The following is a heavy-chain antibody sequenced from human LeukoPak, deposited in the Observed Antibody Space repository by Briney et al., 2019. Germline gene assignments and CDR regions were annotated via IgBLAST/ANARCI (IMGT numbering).Heavy chain of an antibody. CDR3: ARDARSGWYFYAY. Sequence: PSETLSLTCTVSGRSISRYYWSWIRQPPGKGLEWIGYIYYSGSTNYHPSLKSRVTISVDTSKNQFSLKLSSVTAADTAVYYCARDARSGWYFYAYWGQGTLVTVSS. CDR2: IYYSGST. D-gene: IGHD6-19*01. CDR1: GRSISRYY. V-gene: IGHV4-59*01. J-gene: IGHJ4*02.